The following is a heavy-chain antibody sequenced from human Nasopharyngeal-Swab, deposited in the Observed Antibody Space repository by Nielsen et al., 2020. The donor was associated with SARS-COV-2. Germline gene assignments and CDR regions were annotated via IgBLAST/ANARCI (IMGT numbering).Heavy chain of an antibody. CDR2: INSDGSST. CDR3: AREYYYGSGSYWSWDYYYGMDV. D-gene: IGHD3-10*01. V-gene: IGHV3-74*01. CDR1: GFTFSSYW. Sequence: ETLSLTCAASGFTFSSYWMHWVRQAPGKGLVWVSRINSDGSSTSYADSVKGRFTISRDNAKNTLYLQMNSLRAEDTAVYYCAREYYYGSGSYWSWDYYYGMDVWGQGTTVTVSS. J-gene: IGHJ6*02.